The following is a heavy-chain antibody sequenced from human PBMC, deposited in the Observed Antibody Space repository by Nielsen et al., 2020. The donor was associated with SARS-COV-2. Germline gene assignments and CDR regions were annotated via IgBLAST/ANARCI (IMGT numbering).Heavy chain of an antibody. CDR3: ARDNTGWSFDY. CDR2: ITPSGGST. CDR1: GYTFTSYG. Sequence: ASVKVSCKASGYTFTSYGISWVRQAPGQGLEWMGIITPSGGSTSYAQKFQGRVTMTRDTSTSTVYMELSTLRSEDTAVYYCARDNTGWSFDYWGQGTQVTVSS. J-gene: IGHJ4*02. V-gene: IGHV1-46*01. D-gene: IGHD6-19*01.